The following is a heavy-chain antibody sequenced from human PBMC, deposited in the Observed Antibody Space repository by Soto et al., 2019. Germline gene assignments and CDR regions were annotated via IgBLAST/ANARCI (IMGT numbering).Heavy chain of an antibody. CDR1: GFTFSSYW. CDR2: IKGDGSST. J-gene: IGHJ6*02. V-gene: IGHV3-74*01. Sequence: QPVGSLRLSCAASGFTFSSYWMHWVRQAPGKGLVWVSRIKGDGSSTNSADSLQGRFTISRDNAKSTLYLQMNSLRAEDTAVYYCARGKTNVYALDVWGQGTAVTVSS. CDR3: ARGKTNVYALDV.